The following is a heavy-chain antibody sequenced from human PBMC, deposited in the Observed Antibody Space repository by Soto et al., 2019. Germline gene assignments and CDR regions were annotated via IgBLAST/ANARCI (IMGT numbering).Heavy chain of an antibody. J-gene: IGHJ5*02. D-gene: IGHD3-22*01. CDR3: VKEGYYYDSSGYYYGWFDP. Sequence: HLGGPLRLSCSASGFTFSNYAMHWVRQAPGKGLEYVSAIVRNGGSTYYADSVKGRFTISRDNSKNTLYLQMSSLRAEDTAVYYCVKEGYYYDSSGYYYGWFDPWGQGTLVTVSS. CDR1: GFTFSNYA. CDR2: IVRNGGST. V-gene: IGHV3-64D*06.